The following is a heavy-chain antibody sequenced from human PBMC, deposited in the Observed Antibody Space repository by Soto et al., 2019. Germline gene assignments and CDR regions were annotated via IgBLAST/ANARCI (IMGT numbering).Heavy chain of an antibody. D-gene: IGHD3-22*01. Sequence: QVTLKESGPVLVKPTETLTLTCTVSGFSLRNARMGVSWIRQPPGKALEWLAHVLSNDEKSYNKSLQTRLTISKDTSKSQVVLTMTYMDPVDTATYFCARMLAVNYYYYYVDVWGEWTTVTVSS. J-gene: IGHJ6*03. CDR2: VLSNDEK. CDR1: GFSLRNARMG. CDR3: ARMLAVNYYYYYVDV. V-gene: IGHV2-26*01.